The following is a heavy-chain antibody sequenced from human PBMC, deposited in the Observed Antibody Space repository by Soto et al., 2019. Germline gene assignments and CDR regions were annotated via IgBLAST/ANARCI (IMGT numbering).Heavy chain of an antibody. V-gene: IGHV3-30*18. CDR3: AKDLYGSETYTYYCGMDV. Sequence: QVQLVESGGGVVQPGRSLRLSCAASGFTFSRFGMHWVRQAPGKGLEWVAVISYDGSNRFYADSVKGRFTISRDNSKNTLYLQMNSLRPEDTAVYYSAKDLYGSETYTYYCGMDVWGQGTTVTVSS. CDR1: GFTFSRFG. J-gene: IGHJ6*02. D-gene: IGHD3-10*01. CDR2: ISYDGSNR.